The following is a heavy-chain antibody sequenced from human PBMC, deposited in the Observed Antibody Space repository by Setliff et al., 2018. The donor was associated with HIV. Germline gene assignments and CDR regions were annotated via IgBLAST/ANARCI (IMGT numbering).Heavy chain of an antibody. CDR1: GVSISSHS. D-gene: IGHD3-16*01. V-gene: IGHV4-59*11. J-gene: IGHJ5*02. Sequence: SETLSLTCPVSGVSISSHSWTWIRQPPGKGLEWIGYFYYSGSTNYNPSLKGRVTISADTSENQLSLKLSSLTAADTAVYYCARIEGYAYGSNWFDPWGQGTLVTVS. CDR2: FYYSGST. CDR3: ARIEGYAYGSNWFDP.